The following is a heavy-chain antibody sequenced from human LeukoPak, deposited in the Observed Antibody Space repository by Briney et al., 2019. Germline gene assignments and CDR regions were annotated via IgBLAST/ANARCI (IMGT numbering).Heavy chain of an antibody. CDR1: GGSISSSSYY. CDR2: IYYSGST. D-gene: IGHD4-17*01. J-gene: IGHJ3*02. Sequence: ASETLSLTCTVSGGSISSSSYYWGWIRQPPGKGLEWIGGIYYSGSTYYNPSLKSRVTISVDTSKNQFSLKLSSVTAADTAVYYCASYGDYAAFDIWGQGTTVTVSS. V-gene: IGHV4-39*07. CDR3: ASYGDYAAFDI.